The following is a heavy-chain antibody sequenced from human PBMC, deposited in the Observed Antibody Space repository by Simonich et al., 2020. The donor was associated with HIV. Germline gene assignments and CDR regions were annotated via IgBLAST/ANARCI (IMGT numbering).Heavy chain of an antibody. V-gene: IGHV4-34*01. CDR2: INHSGTT. D-gene: IGHD3-22*01. CDR1: GGSFSGYY. CDR3: ARGFHPDYYDSSGYYEDYYYYYYMDV. Sequence: QVQLQQWGAGLLEPSETLSLTCAVYGGSFSGYYWSWIRQPPGKGREWIGEINHSGTTNYNPSLKSRVTISVVTSKNQVSRKLSSVTAADTAVYYCARGFHPDYYDSSGYYEDYYYYYYMDVWGKGTTVTVSS. J-gene: IGHJ6*03.